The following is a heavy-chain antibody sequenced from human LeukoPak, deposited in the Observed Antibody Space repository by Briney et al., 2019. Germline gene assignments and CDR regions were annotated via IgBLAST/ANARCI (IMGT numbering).Heavy chain of an antibody. J-gene: IGHJ3*02. D-gene: IGHD3-10*01. Sequence: SETLSLTCTVSGGSISSYYWSWIRQPPGKGLEWIGYIYYSGSTNYNPSLKSRVTISVDTSKNQFSLKLSSVTAADTAVYYCARDLGSGSYLFDIWGQGTMVTVSS. CDR1: GGSISSYY. V-gene: IGHV4-59*01. CDR2: IYYSGST. CDR3: ARDLGSGSYLFDI.